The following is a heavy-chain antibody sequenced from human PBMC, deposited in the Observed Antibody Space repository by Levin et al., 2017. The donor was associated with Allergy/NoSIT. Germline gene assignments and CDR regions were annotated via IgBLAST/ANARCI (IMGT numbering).Heavy chain of an antibody. D-gene: IGHD3-10*01. CDR2: ISGSGDST. J-gene: IGHJ4*02. CDR1: GFTFSNYA. V-gene: IGHV3-23*01. Sequence: GGSLRLSCAASGFTFSNYAMTWVRQAPGKGLEWVSAISGSGDSTYYADSVKGRFTISRGNSKNTLYLQMNSLRAEDTAVYYCAKDVRLVRGVINDYWGQGTLVTVSS. CDR3: AKDVRLVRGVINDY.